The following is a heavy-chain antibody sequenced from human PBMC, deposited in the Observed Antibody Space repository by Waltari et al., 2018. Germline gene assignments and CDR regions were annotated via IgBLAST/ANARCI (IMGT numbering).Heavy chain of an antibody. CDR1: GYTFTDYY. CDR3: GRAGSGMVRGVAGPY. J-gene: IGHJ4*02. D-gene: IGHD3-10*01. Sequence: EVQLVQSGAEVKKPGATVKISCKASGYTFTDYYMHSVQQAPGKGLEWMGRVDPEDGETIYAEKFQGRVTITADTSTDTAYMELSSLRSEDTAVYCCGRAGSGMVRGVAGPYWGQGTLVTVSS. V-gene: IGHV1-69-2*01. CDR2: VDPEDGET.